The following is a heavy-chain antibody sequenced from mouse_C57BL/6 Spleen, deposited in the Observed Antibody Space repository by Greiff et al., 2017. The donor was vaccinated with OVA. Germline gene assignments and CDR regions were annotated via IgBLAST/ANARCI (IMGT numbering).Heavy chain of an antibody. V-gene: IGHV1-72*01. CDR2: IDPNSGGT. D-gene: IGHD1-1*01. CDR1: GYTFTSYW. J-gene: IGHJ2*01. CDR3: ARWDHITTDGHYFDY. Sequence: QVQLQQPGAELVKPGASVKLSCKASGYTFTSYWMHWVKQRPGRGLEWIGRIDPNSGGTKYNEKFKSKATLTVDKPSSTAYMQLSSLTSEDSAVYYCARWDHITTDGHYFDYWGQGTTLTASS.